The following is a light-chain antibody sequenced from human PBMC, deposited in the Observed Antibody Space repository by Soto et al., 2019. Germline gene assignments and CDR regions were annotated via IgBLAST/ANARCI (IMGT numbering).Light chain of an antibody. J-gene: IGLJ1*01. CDR2: TVN. V-gene: IGLV2-14*03. Sequence: QSALTQPASVSGSPGQSITISCTGTSSDVGGYKYVSWYQQHPGKAPKLLIYTVNNRPSGVSNRFSGSKSGNTASLTISGLQAEDEADYYGSSYTSSSSYVFGTGTKLTVL. CDR1: SSDVGGYKY. CDR3: SSYTSSSSYV.